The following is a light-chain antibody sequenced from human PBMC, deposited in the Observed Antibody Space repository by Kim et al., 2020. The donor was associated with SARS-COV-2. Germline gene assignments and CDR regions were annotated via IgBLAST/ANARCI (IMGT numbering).Light chain of an antibody. CDR3: QQADSFPLT. V-gene: IGKV1-12*01. CDR2: GAS. J-gene: IGKJ4*01. CDR1: QDVSTR. Sequence: DIQMTQSPSSVSASVGDRLTITCRASQDVSTRLAWYQQKPGKAPKLLIYGASSLQSGVPSRFSGSGSGTDFTLTINTLQPEDFAIYYCQQADSFPLTFAGGTKLEI.